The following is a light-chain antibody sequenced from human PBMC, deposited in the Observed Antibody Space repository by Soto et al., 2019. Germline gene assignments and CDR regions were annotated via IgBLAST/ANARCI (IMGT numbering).Light chain of an antibody. CDR2: EVT. J-gene: IGLJ1*01. Sequence: QSVLTQPASVSGSPGQSSTISCTGTSGDIGSYNRVSWYQQHPGKAPKLIIDEVTDRPSGFSNRFSGSKSGNTASLTISGLQAEDEAEYYCSSYTNINTRACVFGTGTKLTVL. CDR3: SSYTNINTRACV. V-gene: IGLV2-14*01. CDR1: SGDIGSYNR.